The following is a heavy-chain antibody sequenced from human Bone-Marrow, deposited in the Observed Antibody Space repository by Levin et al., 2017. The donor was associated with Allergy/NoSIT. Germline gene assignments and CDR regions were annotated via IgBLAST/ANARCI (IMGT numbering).Heavy chain of an antibody. CDR2: ISSGGVTY. J-gene: IGHJ6*03. D-gene: IGHD2-21*02. V-gene: IGHV3-23*01. CDR1: GFSLSTFA. CDR3: AKVAGDYSPQGPYYVDV. Sequence: SCVASGFSLSTFAMAWVRQVPGRGLEWVSGISSGGVTYPRGHAASVKDRFRFATSRDNFQNTVYLQLSSLRVEDTATYYCAKVAGDYSPQGPYYVDVWGKGTSVTVSS.